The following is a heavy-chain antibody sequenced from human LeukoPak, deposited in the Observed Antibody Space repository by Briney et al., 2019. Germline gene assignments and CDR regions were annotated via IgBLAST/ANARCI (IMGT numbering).Heavy chain of an antibody. V-gene: IGHV4-34*01. CDR2: INHSGST. Sequence: SETLSLTCAVYGGSFSGYYWSWIRQPPGKGLEWIGEINHSGSTNYNPSLKSRVTISLDTSKNQFSLKLSSVTAADTAVYYCARGLKSITMVRGAQYYFDYWGQGTLVTVSS. CDR3: ARGLKSITMVRGAQYYFDY. J-gene: IGHJ4*02. CDR1: GGSFSGYY. D-gene: IGHD3-10*01.